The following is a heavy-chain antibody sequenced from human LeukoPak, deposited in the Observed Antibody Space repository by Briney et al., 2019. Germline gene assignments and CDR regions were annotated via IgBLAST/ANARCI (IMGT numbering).Heavy chain of an antibody. D-gene: IGHD6-13*01. CDR1: GFTFSSYG. Sequence: GGSLRLSCAASGFTFSSYGMHWVRQAPGKGLEWVAVISYGGSNKYYADSVKGRFTISRDNSKNTLYLQMNSLRAEDTAVYYCAKDPGIAAAGTWGQGTLVTVSS. J-gene: IGHJ5*02. CDR3: AKDPGIAAAGT. CDR2: ISYGGSNK. V-gene: IGHV3-30*18.